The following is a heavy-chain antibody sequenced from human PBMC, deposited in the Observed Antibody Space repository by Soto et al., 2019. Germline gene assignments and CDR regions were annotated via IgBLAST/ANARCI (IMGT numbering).Heavy chain of an antibody. CDR3: SRVPPNNRGAPLDP. D-gene: IGHD3-10*01. CDR2: ITSKAYGGTT. Sequence: PGGSLRLSCPASGFTFGDYAMIWFRQAPGKGLEWVGFITSKAYGGTTEYAATVKGRFTISRDDSKSIAYLQMNSLKTDDTAVYYCSRVPPNNRGAPLDPWGQGTLVTVSS. CDR1: GFTFGDYA. V-gene: IGHV3-49*03. J-gene: IGHJ5*02.